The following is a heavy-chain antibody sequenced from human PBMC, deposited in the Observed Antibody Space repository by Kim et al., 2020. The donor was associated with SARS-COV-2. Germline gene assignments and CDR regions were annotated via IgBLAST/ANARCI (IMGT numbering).Heavy chain of an antibody. Sequence: STHYNPSLKSRVTISVDTSKNQFSLKLSSVTAADTAVYYCARERNNWFDPWGQGTLVTVSS. CDR2: ST. V-gene: IGHV4-59*01. J-gene: IGHJ5*02. CDR3: ARERNNWFDP.